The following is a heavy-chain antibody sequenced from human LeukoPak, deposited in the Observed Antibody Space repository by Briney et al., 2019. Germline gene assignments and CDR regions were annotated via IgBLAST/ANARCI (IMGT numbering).Heavy chain of an antibody. D-gene: IGHD3-22*01. Sequence: GGSLRLSCAASGFTFSSYAMHWVRQAPGKVLEWVAVLSYDGNNKYYADSVKGRFTISRDNSKNTLYLQMNSLRAEDTAVYYCARGGITMIVVVINGGFDYWGQGTLVTVSS. J-gene: IGHJ4*02. CDR1: GFTFSSYA. V-gene: IGHV3-30*04. CDR3: ARGGITMIVVVINGGFDY. CDR2: LSYDGNNK.